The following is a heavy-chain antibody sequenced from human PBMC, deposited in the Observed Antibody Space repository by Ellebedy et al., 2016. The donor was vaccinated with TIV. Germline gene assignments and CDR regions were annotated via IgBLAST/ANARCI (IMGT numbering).Heavy chain of an antibody. CDR2: INPNSGGT. Sequence: ASVKVSXXASGYTFTSYGISWVRQAPGQGLEWMGWINPNSGGTNYAQKFQGRVTMTRDTSISTAYMELSRLRSDDTAVYYCARVVIAVAGRGNFDYWGQGTLVTVSS. CDR3: ARVVIAVAGRGNFDY. V-gene: IGHV1-2*02. CDR1: GYTFTSYG. D-gene: IGHD6-19*01. J-gene: IGHJ4*02.